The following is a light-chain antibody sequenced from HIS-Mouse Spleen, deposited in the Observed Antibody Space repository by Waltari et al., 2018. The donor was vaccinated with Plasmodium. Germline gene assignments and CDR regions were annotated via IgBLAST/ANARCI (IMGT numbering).Light chain of an antibody. CDR2: KDS. Sequence: SSELTQPPSVSVSPGQTARITCSGDAFPKQYAYWYQQKPGQDPVLVIYKDSERPSGIPERFSGSSSGTTVTLTISGVQAEDEADYYCQSADSSGTYWVFGGGTKLTVL. J-gene: IGLJ3*02. CDR1: AFPKQY. CDR3: QSADSSGTYWV. V-gene: IGLV3-25*03.